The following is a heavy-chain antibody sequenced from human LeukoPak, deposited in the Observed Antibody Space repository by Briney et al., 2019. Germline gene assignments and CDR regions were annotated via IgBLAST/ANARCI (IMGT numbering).Heavy chain of an antibody. V-gene: IGHV4-34*09. CDR2: IYCSGST. D-gene: IGHD2-15*01. J-gene: IGHJ4*02. Sequence: PSETLSLTCAVYGGSFSGYYWSWIRQPPGKGLEWIGYIYCSGSTYYNPSLKSRVIISVETSKNQFSLKLSSVTAADTAVYYCARRYCSGSSCYFGSWGQGTLVTVSS. CDR3: ARRYCSGSSCYFGS. CDR1: GGSFSGYY.